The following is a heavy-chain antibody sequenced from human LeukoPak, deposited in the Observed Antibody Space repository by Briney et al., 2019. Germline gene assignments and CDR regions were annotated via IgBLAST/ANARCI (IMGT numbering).Heavy chain of an antibody. CDR1: GFDFSSNG. Sequence: GGSLRLSCGASGFDFSSNGMHWVRQAPGKGLEWVAFIRYDAANQYYADSVKGRFTISRDNSKKTLYLQMDSLRYEDTGIYHCAKDIAVSDSYFDYWGQGTLVTVSS. V-gene: IGHV3-30*02. CDR2: IRYDAANQ. CDR3: AKDIAVSDSYFDY. J-gene: IGHJ4*02. D-gene: IGHD6-19*01.